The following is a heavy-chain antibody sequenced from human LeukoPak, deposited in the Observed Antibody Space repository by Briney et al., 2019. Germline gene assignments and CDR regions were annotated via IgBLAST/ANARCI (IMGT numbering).Heavy chain of an antibody. CDR1: GFTFSSYS. V-gene: IGHV4-34*01. CDR2: INHSGST. J-gene: IGHJ4*02. CDR3: ARDRFLGSYSWLDY. Sequence: LSCAASGFTFSSYSMNWVRQAPGKGLEWIGEINHSGSTNYNPSLKSRVTISLDTSKNQFSLKLSSVTAADTAVYYCARDRFLGSYSWLDYWGQGALVTVS. D-gene: IGHD1-26*01.